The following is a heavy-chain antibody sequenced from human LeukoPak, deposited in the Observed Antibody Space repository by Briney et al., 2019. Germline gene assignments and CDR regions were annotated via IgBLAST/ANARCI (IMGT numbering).Heavy chain of an antibody. CDR2: IYIGGNT. CDR3: TRGAADLYYFDY. J-gene: IGHJ4*02. Sequence: GGSLRLSCAASGFTVSSNYMSWVRQAPGKGLEWVSVIYIGGNTYYADSVKGRFTISRDNSKNTLYLQMNRLRAEDTAVYYCTRGAADLYYFDYWGQGTLVTVSS. V-gene: IGHV3-66*01. CDR1: GFTVSSNY. D-gene: IGHD6-13*01.